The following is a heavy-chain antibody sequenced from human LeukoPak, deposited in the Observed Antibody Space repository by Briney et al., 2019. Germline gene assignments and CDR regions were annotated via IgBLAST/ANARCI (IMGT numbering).Heavy chain of an antibody. V-gene: IGHV3-30-3*01. CDR3: ASDGGNSGSIDY. Sequence: ERSLRLSCVASGFTFSSLAMHWVRQAPGKGLEWVAVVSSDGSSKFYGASVKGRFTTSRDNSKNTQFLQMDSLRAEDTAVYYCASDGGNSGSIDYWGQGTLVTVSS. CDR2: VSSDGSSK. J-gene: IGHJ4*02. D-gene: IGHD4-23*01. CDR1: GFTFSSLA.